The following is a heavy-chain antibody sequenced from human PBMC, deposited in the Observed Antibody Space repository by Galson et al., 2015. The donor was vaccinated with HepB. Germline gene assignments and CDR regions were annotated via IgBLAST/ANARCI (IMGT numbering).Heavy chain of an antibody. CDR1: GYTFTSYY. Sequence: SVKVSCKASGYTFTSYYMHWVRQAPGQGLEWMGIINPSGGSTSYAQKFQGRVTMTRDTSTSTAYMELRSLRSDDTAVYYCARGGIAAAGTEFDYYYGMDVWGQGTTVTVSS. CDR2: INPSGGST. J-gene: IGHJ6*02. CDR3: ARGGIAAAGTEFDYYYGMDV. D-gene: IGHD6-13*01. V-gene: IGHV1-46*01.